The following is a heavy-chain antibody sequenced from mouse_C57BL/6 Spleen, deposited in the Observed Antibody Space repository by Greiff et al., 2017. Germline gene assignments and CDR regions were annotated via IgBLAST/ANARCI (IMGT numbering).Heavy chain of an antibody. Sequence: VQLQQSGAELMKPGASVKLSCKATGYTFTGYWIEWVKQRPGHGLEWIGEILPGSGSTNYNEKFKGKATFTADTSSNTAYMQLSSLTTEDSAIYYCALITTVVAKDYYAMDYWGQGTSVTVSS. CDR3: ALITTVVAKDYYAMDY. CDR1: GYTFTGYW. D-gene: IGHD1-1*01. V-gene: IGHV1-9*01. CDR2: ILPGSGST. J-gene: IGHJ4*01.